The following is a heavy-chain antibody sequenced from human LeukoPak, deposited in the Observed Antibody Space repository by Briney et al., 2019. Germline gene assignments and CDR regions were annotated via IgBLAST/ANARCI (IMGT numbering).Heavy chain of an antibody. CDR1: GFTVSSKY. J-gene: IGHJ4*02. CDR3: AKEHYGDYASYFDY. Sequence: GGSLRLSCAASGFTVSSKYMSWVRQAPGKGLEWVSAISGSGGSTYYADSVKGRFTISRDNSKNTLYLQMNSLRAEDTAVYYCAKEHYGDYASYFDYWGQGTLVTVSS. CDR2: ISGSGGST. V-gene: IGHV3-23*01. D-gene: IGHD4-17*01.